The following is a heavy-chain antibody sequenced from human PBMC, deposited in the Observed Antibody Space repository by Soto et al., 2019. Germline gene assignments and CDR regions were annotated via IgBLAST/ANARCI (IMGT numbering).Heavy chain of an antibody. J-gene: IGHJ3*02. Sequence: QVQLQESGPGLVKPSGTLSLTCAVSSGSISSSNWWSWVRQPPGKGLEWIGEIYHSGSTNYNPSLKSRVTISVDKSNNQFSLKMSYVTAADTAVYYCARSNVWRGSMAWGEDAFDIWGQGTMVTVSS. V-gene: IGHV4-4*02. D-gene: IGHD7-27*01. CDR3: ARSNVWRGSMAWGEDAFDI. CDR2: IYHSGST. CDR1: SGSISSSNW.